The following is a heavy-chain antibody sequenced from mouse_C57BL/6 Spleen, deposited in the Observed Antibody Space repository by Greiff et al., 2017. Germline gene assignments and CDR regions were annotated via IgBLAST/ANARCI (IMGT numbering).Heavy chain of an antibody. V-gene: IGHV1-15*01. CDR1: GYTFTDYE. Sequence: VQVVESGAELVRPGASVTLSCKASGYTFTDYEMHWVKQTPVHGLEWIGAIDPETGGTAYNQKFKGKAILTADKSSSTAYMELRSLTSEDSAVYYCTNRLITTVVARRYFDVWGTGTTVTVSS. J-gene: IGHJ1*03. CDR3: TNRLITTVVARRYFDV. CDR2: IDPETGGT. D-gene: IGHD1-1*01.